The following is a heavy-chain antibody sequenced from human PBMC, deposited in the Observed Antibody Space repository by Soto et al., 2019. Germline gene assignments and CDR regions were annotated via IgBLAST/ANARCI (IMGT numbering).Heavy chain of an antibody. V-gene: IGHV3-11*01. CDR2: ISSSGSTI. J-gene: IGHJ1*01. Sequence: QVQLVESGGGLVKPGGSLRLSCAASGFTFSDYYMSWIRQAPGKGLEWVSYISSSGSTIYYADSVKGRFTISRDNAKNSLYLQMNSLRAEDTAVYYCVRVDSSGWYGILGKEYFQHWGQGTLVTVSS. CDR3: VRVDSSGWYGILGKEYFQH. D-gene: IGHD6-19*01. CDR1: GFTFSDYY.